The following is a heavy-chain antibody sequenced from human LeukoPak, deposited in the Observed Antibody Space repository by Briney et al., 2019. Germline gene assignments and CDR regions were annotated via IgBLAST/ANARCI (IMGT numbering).Heavy chain of an antibody. Sequence: SETLSLTRTVSGGSISSYYWSWIRQPPGKGLEWIGYIYYSGSTNYNPSLKSRVTISVDTSKNQFSLKLSSVTAADTAVYYCARYIVVVAYFDYWGQGTLVTVSS. CDR3: ARYIVVVAYFDY. D-gene: IGHD2-2*01. CDR1: GGSISSYY. J-gene: IGHJ4*02. CDR2: IYYSGST. V-gene: IGHV4-59*08.